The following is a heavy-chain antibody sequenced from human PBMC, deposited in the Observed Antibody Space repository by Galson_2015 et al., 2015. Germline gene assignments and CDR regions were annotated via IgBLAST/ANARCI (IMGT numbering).Heavy chain of an antibody. CDR2: ISSSSSYR. J-gene: IGHJ6*03. CDR1: GFTFSDYY. D-gene: IGHD2-8*01. V-gene: IGHV3-11*05. Sequence: SLRLSCAASGFTFSDYYMSWIRQAPGKGLEWVSYISSSSSYRNYADSVKGRFTISRDNVKNSLYLQMNSLRAEDTAMYYCARAILLVPVVLLITFYFYCMDVWGKGTSVPVSS. CDR3: ARAILLVPVVLLITFYFYCMDV.